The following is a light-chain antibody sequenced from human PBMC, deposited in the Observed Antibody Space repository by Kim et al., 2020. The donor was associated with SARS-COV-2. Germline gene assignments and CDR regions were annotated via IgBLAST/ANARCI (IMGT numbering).Light chain of an antibody. CDR3: SAWDSSLSVWV. V-gene: IGLV10-54*01. Sequence: EAATLTSTGSRNSVGNEGDAGLQQHQGPPPELQAHRNNNRPSGISERLSASRSGNTDALTITGLQPEDEADYYCSAWDSSLSVWVFGGGTQLTVL. J-gene: IGLJ3*02. CDR2: RNN. CDR1: RNSVGNEG.